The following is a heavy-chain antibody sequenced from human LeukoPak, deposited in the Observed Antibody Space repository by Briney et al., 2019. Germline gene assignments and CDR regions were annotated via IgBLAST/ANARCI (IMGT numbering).Heavy chain of an antibody. D-gene: IGHD2-15*01. V-gene: IGHV4-59*12. CDR1: GGSISSYY. CDR2: IYYSGST. CDR3: ARPSGGFFFDY. J-gene: IGHJ4*02. Sequence: SETLSLTCTVSGGSISSYYWSWIRQPPGKGLEWIGYIYYSGSTNYNPSLKSRITISVDTSKNQFSLKLTSVTAADSAVYYCARPSGGFFFDYWGRGTPVTVSS.